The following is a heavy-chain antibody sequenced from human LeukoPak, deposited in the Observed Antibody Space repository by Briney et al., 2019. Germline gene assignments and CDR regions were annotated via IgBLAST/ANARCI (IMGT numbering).Heavy chain of an antibody. D-gene: IGHD3-10*01. Sequence: GASVKVSCKASGYTFTSYYMHWVRQAPGQGLEWMGIINPSGGSTSYAQKFQGRVTTTRDTSTSTVYMELSSLRSEDTAVYYCARDFSGGDAFDIWGQGTMVTVSS. CDR2: INPSGGST. CDR1: GYTFTSYY. CDR3: ARDFSGGDAFDI. J-gene: IGHJ3*02. V-gene: IGHV1-46*01.